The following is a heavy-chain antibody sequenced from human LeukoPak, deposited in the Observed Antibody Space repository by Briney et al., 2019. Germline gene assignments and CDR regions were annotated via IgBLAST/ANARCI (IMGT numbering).Heavy chain of an antibody. CDR3: ARGPAGMVRGVMFWYFDL. CDR1: GGTFSSYA. CDR2: IIPIFDTA. V-gene: IGHV1-69*05. D-gene: IGHD3-10*01. Sequence: SVKVSCKASGGTFSSYAISWVRQAPGQGLEWMGGIIPIFDTANYAQKFQGRVTITTDESTSTAYMELSSLRSEDTAVYYCARGPAGMVRGVMFWYFDLWGRGTPVTVSS. J-gene: IGHJ2*01.